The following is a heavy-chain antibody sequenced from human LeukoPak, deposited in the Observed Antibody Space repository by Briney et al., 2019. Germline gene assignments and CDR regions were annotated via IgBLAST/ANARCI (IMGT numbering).Heavy chain of an antibody. CDR3: AKEAGYCSSSSCSDYFDY. CDR1: GFTFSRHA. D-gene: IGHD2-2*01. CDR2: ISGGGGST. J-gene: IGHJ4*02. V-gene: IGHV3-23*01. Sequence: GGSLSLSCAASGFTFSRHALSWVRQAPGKGLQWVSTISGGGGSTYYADSVKGRFTISRDNSKDTLYLQVNGLRAEDTAVYYCAKEAGYCSSSSCSDYFDYWGQGTLVTVSS.